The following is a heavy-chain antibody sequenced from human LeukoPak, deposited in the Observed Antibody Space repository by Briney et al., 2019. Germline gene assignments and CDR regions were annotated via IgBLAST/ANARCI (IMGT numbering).Heavy chain of an antibody. D-gene: IGHD3-10*01. CDR2: IYSGGST. CDR3: ARAPDRSGSYYGGFDI. CDR1: GFTVSSSY. V-gene: IGHV3-53*01. Sequence: GGSLRLSCAASGFTVSSSYMDWVRQAPGKGLEWVSVIYSGGSTYYADSVKGRFTISRDNSKNTLYLQMNSLRAEDTAVYYCARAPDRSGSYYGGFDIWGQGTMVTVSS. J-gene: IGHJ3*02.